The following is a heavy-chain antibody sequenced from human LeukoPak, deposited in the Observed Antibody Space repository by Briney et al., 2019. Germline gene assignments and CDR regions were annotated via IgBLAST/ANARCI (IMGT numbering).Heavy chain of an antibody. Sequence: GGSLRLSCVASGFTFTNYWMTWVRQAPGKGLEWVANIKQDQSEKWYVASVKGRFTVSRDNAKNSMYPQMNSLRAEDTAIYYCARSVGEGYCSETSCYAGYWGRGTLVTVSS. CDR2: IKQDQSEK. V-gene: IGHV3-7*03. D-gene: IGHD2-2*01. J-gene: IGHJ4*02. CDR1: GFTFTNYW. CDR3: ARSVGEGYCSETSCYAGY.